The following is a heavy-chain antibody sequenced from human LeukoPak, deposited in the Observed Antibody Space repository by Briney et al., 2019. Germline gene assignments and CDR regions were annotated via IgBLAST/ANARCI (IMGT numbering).Heavy chain of an antibody. CDR1: GFTFSSYW. D-gene: IGHD2-15*01. J-gene: IGHJ4*02. CDR3: AKAEVVVAADDY. Sequence: GGSLRLSCAVSGFTFSSYWMTWVRQAPGKGLEWVAKIKEDGSEKYYVDSVKGRFTVSRDNVKNSLFLQMNSLRAEDTAVYYCAKAEVVVAADDYWGQGTLVTVSS. CDR2: IKEDGSEK. V-gene: IGHV3-7*03.